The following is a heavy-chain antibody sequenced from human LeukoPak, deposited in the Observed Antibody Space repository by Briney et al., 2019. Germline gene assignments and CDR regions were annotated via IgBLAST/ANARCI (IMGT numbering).Heavy chain of an antibody. CDR2: ISAYNGNT. Sequence: GESLKISCKGSGYSFTSYGISWVRQAPGRGLEWMGWISAYNGNTNYAQKLQGRVTMTTDTSTSTAYMELRSLRSDDTAVYYCARDLRNYYDSSGAFDIWGQGTMVTVSS. CDR1: GYSFTSYG. V-gene: IGHV1-18*01. D-gene: IGHD3-22*01. J-gene: IGHJ3*02. CDR3: ARDLRNYYDSSGAFDI.